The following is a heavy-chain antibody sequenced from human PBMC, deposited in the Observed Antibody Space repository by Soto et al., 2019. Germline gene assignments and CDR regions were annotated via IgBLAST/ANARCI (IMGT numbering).Heavy chain of an antibody. CDR2: ISAYNGNT. D-gene: IGHD3-22*01. Sequence: ASVKVSCKASGYTFTSYGISWVRQAPGQGLEWKGWISAYNGNTNYAQKLQGRVTMTTDTSTSTAYMELRSLRSDDTAVYYCARDTYYYDSSGYPDSDAFDIWGQGTMVTVSS. CDR3: ARDTYYYDSSGYPDSDAFDI. V-gene: IGHV1-18*01. CDR1: GYTFTSYG. J-gene: IGHJ3*02.